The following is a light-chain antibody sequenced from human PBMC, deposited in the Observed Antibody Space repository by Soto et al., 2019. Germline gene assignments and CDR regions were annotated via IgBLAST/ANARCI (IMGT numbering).Light chain of an antibody. Sequence: QSALAQPASVSGSPGQSITISCTGTSGFVGSFSLVSWYQQHPGKAPKVMISEGHRRPSGVPDRFSGSKSGTSASLAISGVQSEDEADYYCAAWDDSLNGVVFGGGTKLTVL. CDR1: SGFVGSFSL. CDR2: EGH. V-gene: IGLV2-14*02. J-gene: IGLJ2*01. CDR3: AAWDDSLNGVV.